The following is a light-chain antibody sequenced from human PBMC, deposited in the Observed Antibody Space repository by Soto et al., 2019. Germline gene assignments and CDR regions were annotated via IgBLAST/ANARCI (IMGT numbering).Light chain of an antibody. CDR1: QSVSSSY. V-gene: IGKV3-20*01. CDR3: LHYGSSLRT. CDR2: GAS. Sequence: EIVLTQSPGTLSLSPGERATLSCRASQSVSSSYLAWYQQKPGQAPRLLIYGASNRATGIPDRFSGSGSGTDFTLTISRLEPEDFAVYYCLHYGSSLRTFGQGTKVEIK. J-gene: IGKJ1*01.